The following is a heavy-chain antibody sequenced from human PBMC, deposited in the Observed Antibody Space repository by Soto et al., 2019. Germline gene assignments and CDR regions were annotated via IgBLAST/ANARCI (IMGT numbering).Heavy chain of an antibody. Sequence: EVQLVESGGGLVNPGGSLRLACAASGFTFSSYSMNWVRQAPGKGLEWVSSISSSRSYIYYADSVKGRFTISRDNAKNSLYLQMNSLRAEDTAVYYCARDHGNAADFDYWGQGTLVTVSS. CDR3: ARDHGNAADFDY. D-gene: IGHD6-25*01. V-gene: IGHV3-21*01. CDR2: ISSSRSYI. J-gene: IGHJ4*02. CDR1: GFTFSSYS.